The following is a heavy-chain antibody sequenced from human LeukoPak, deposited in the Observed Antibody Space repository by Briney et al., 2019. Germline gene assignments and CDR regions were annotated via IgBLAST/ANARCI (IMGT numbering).Heavy chain of an antibody. D-gene: IGHD2-15*01. CDR1: GGSISSSNW. CDR2: IYHSGST. CDR3: ARVWEDIVVVVAATRPVAFDI. V-gene: IGHV4-4*02. J-gene: IGHJ3*02. Sequence: SETLSLTCAVSGGSISSSNWWSWVRQPPGKGLEWIGEIYHSGSTNYNPSLKSRVTISVDKSKNQFSLKLSSVTAADTAVYYRARVWEDIVVVVAATRPVAFDIWGQGTMVTVSS.